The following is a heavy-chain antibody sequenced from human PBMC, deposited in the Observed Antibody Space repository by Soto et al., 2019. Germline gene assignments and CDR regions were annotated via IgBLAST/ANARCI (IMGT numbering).Heavy chain of an antibody. J-gene: IGHJ5*02. CDR3: ARDLAVGWFDP. CDR1: GYTFTSYS. D-gene: IGHD2-2*01. CDR2: INVYNGNK. V-gene: IGHV1-18*01. Sequence: QVQLVQSGAEVNKPGASVKVSCKTSGYTFTSYSISWVRQAPGQGLEWMGWINVYNGNKKYAQNLQGRVTMTTDTTTSTAYMELRSLISDDTAVYYCARDLAVGWFDPWGQGTLVTVSS.